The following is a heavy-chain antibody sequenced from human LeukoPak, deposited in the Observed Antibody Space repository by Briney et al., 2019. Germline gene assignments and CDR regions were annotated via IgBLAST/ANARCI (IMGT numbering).Heavy chain of an antibody. V-gene: IGHV1-2*02. CDR2: INPNSGGT. D-gene: IGHD2-15*01. Sequence: ASVKVSCKASGYTFTGYYMHWVRQAPGQGLEWMGWINPNSGGTNYAQKFQGRVTMTRDTSISTAYMELSRLRSDDTAVYYCARSGYCSGGSCYSHAFDIWGQGTMVTVSS. CDR1: GYTFTGYY. CDR3: ARSGYCSGGSCYSHAFDI. J-gene: IGHJ3*02.